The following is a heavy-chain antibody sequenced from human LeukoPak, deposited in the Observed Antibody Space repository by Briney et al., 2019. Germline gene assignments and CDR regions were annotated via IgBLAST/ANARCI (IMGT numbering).Heavy chain of an antibody. J-gene: IGHJ4*02. Sequence: GSLRLSCAASGFTFSDYYMSWIRQAPGKGLEWVSYISSSSSYTNYADSVKGRFTISRDNSKNTLYLQMNSLRAEDTAVYYCAKGTLAAAGNFDYWGQGTLVTVSS. CDR2: ISSSSSYT. CDR1: GFTFSDYY. V-gene: IGHV3-11*05. D-gene: IGHD6-13*01. CDR3: AKGTLAAAGNFDY.